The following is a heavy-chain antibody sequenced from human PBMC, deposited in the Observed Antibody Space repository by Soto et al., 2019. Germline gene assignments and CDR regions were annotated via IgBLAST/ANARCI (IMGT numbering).Heavy chain of an antibody. J-gene: IGHJ4*02. CDR2: INHSGST. CDR3: ARGRGIVQ. D-gene: IGHD1-1*01. Sequence: SETLSLTSAVYGGSFSGYYWSWIRQPPGKGLEWIGEINHSGSTNYNPSLKSRVTISVDTSKNQFSLKLSSVTAADTAVYYCARGRGIVQWGQGTLVTVSS. CDR1: GGSFSGYY. V-gene: IGHV4-34*01.